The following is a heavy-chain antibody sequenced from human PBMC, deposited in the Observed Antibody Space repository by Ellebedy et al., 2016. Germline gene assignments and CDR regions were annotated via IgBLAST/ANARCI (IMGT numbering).Heavy chain of an antibody. J-gene: IGHJ6*02. CDR1: GGSISGYY. CDR2: IHYSGNT. V-gene: IGHV4-59*08. CDR3: VRHSSYYYFGMDA. Sequence: SETLSLXXIVSGGSISGYYWSWIRQPPGKGLEWIGQIHYSGNTNYNPSLKSRVSISVDTSKNQLSLRMTSMTAADTALYYCVRHSSYYYFGMDAWGQGTAVTVSS.